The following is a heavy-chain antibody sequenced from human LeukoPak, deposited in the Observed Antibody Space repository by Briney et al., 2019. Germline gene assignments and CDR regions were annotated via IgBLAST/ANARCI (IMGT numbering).Heavy chain of an antibody. CDR1: GFTVSSNY. D-gene: IGHD6-19*01. J-gene: IGHJ4*02. Sequence: GGSLRLSCATSGFTVSSNYMSWVRQAPGKGLEWVSYISSSRSYTNYADSVKGRFTISRDNAKNSLYLQMNSLRAEDTAVYYCAREGQWLVRVSFDYWGQGTLVTVSS. CDR2: ISSSRSYT. V-gene: IGHV3-11*06. CDR3: AREGQWLVRVSFDY.